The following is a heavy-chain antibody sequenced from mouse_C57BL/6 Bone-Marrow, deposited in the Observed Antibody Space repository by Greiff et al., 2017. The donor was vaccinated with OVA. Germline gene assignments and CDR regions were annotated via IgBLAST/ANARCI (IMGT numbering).Heavy chain of an antibody. D-gene: IGHD3-1*01. CDR1: GYTFTSYW. J-gene: IGHJ3*01. Sequence: VKLQQPGAELVMPGASVKLSCKASGYTFTSYWMHWVKQRPGQGLEWIGEIDPSDSYTNYNQKFKGKSTLTVDKSSSTAYMQLSSLTSEDSAVYYCARGARKAFAYWGQGTLVTVSA. CDR2: IDPSDSYT. V-gene: IGHV1-69*01. CDR3: ARGARKAFAY.